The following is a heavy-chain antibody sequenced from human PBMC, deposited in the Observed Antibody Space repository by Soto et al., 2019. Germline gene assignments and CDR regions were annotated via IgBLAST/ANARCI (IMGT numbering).Heavy chain of an antibody. J-gene: IGHJ4*02. V-gene: IGHV1-18*01. Sequence: QVLLVQSGPEIKKPGASVKVSCKASGYTFNTYGITWVRQAPGQGLEWMGWINPYNGNTKFAQKLQDRVTMTTATSTSTAYMEVASLRYDYTAVYYCARGCIAVTTHLCYWGQGTLVTVSS. CDR1: GYTFNTYG. CDR3: ARGCIAVTTHLCY. D-gene: IGHD4-17*01. CDR2: INPYNGNT.